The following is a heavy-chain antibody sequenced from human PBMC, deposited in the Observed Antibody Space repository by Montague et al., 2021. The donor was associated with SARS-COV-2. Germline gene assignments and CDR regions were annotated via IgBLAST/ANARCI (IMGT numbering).Heavy chain of an antibody. CDR3: ARETRRKYLDGSGSRYDYYGMVF. CDR1: GGSIGAYY. CDR2: ISSSGTT. J-gene: IGHJ6*02. D-gene: IGHD3-10*01. Sequence: SETLSLTCTVSGGSIGAYYWSWIRQPPGKGPEWIAYISSSGTTNYNPSLKSRITVSVDTSRNQLSLKLSSATAADSAVYYCARETRRKYLDGSGSRYDYYGMVFGGQGTSVAVPS. V-gene: IGHV4-59*01.